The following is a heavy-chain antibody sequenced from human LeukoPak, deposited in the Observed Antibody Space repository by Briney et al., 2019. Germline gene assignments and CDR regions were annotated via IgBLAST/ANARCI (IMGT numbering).Heavy chain of an antibody. J-gene: IGHJ4*02. CDR1: GFTFSSYG. CDR2: IWYDGSNK. Sequence: GGSLRLSCAASGFTFSSYGMHWVRQAPGKGLEWVAVIWYDGSNKYYADSVKGRFTISRDNSKNTLYLQMNSLRAADTAVFYCARENSGSYREFDYWGQGTLVTVSS. V-gene: IGHV3-33*01. CDR3: ARENSGSYREFDY. D-gene: IGHD1-26*01.